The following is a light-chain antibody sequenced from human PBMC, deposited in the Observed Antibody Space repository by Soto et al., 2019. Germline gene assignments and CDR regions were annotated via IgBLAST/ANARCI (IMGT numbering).Light chain of an antibody. CDR2: DVT. Sequence: QSVLNQPRSVSGCPGQSVTISCTGTNRDVCGYNYVSWYQQHPDKAPKVMIYDVTKRPSGVPDRFSGSKSGNTASLTISGLQAEDEADYYCCSYAGSYIYVFGTG. CDR1: NRDVCGYNY. J-gene: IGLJ1*01. CDR3: CSYAGSYIYV. V-gene: IGLV2-11*01.